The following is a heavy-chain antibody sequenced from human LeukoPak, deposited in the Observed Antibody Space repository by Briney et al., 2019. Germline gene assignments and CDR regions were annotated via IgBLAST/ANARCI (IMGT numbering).Heavy chain of an antibody. V-gene: IGHV4-39*07. Sequence: PSETLSLTCTVSGGSISSSSYYWGWIRQPPGKGLEWIGSIYYSGSTYYNPSLKSRVTISVDTSKNQFSLKLSSVTAADTAVYYCARVLYDYVWGSYRYRYGWFDPWGQGTLVTVSS. D-gene: IGHD3-16*02. CDR2: IYYSGST. CDR3: ARVLYDYVWGSYRYRYGWFDP. CDR1: GGSISSSSYY. J-gene: IGHJ5*02.